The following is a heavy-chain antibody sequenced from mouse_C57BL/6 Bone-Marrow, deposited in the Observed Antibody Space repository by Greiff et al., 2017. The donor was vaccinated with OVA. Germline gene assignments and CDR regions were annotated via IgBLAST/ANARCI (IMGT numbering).Heavy chain of an antibody. Sequence: EVMLVESGGGLVKPGGSLKLSCAASGFTFSSYAMSWVRQTPEKRLEWVATISDGGSYTYYPDNVKGRFTISRDNAKNNLYLQMSHLKSEDTAMYYCASRDDWGQGTTLTVSS. CDR3: ASRDD. V-gene: IGHV5-4*03. J-gene: IGHJ2*01. CDR1: GFTFSSYA. CDR2: ISDGGSYT.